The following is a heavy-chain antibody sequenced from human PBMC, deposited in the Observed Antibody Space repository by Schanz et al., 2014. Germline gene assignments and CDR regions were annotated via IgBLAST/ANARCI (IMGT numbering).Heavy chain of an antibody. CDR1: GFIFGSSV. CDR2: ITGASDHI. J-gene: IGHJ4*03. V-gene: IGHV3-23*01. CDR3: ARKVVATIGGYYDN. Sequence: EVQLLESGGGLIQPGGSLRLSCAASGFIFGSSVMAWVRQAPGKGLEWVSGITGASDHIDYAESVKGRFTISRDSSKNTLFLQMNSLRAEDTAVYYCARKVVATIGGYYDNWGQGTTVTVSS. D-gene: IGHD5-12*01.